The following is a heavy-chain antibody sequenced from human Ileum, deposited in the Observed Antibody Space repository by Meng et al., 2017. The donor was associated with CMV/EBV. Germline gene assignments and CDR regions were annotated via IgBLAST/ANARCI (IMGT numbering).Heavy chain of an antibody. V-gene: IGHV4-4*07. D-gene: IGHD3-3*01. CDR2: IYVSVST. J-gene: IGHJ4*02. Sequence: QGAGPGLVKPSGTLSLTCSVSGGSMSGYYWGWIRQPAGKGLEWIGRIYVSVSTDYNPSLKSRATMSVDTSKKQFSLRLTSVTAADTAVYFCAREVDVDGAVPQKGGYYYDYWGQGILVTVSS. CDR1: GGSMSGYY. CDR3: AREVDVDGAVPQKGGYYYDY.